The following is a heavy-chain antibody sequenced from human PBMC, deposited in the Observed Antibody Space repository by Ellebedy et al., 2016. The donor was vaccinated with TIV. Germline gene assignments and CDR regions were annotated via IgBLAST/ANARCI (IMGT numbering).Heavy chain of an antibody. Sequence: GGSLRLSCAASGFTFRNFWMHWVRQAPGKGLVWVSRINTDVTSTSYADSVKGRFTISRENAKNTLFLQMNSLRAEDKALYYCVKYRFYSSSMAGGDFWGQGTLVTVSS. CDR1: GFTFRNFW. CDR3: VKYRFYSSSMAGGDF. CDR2: INTDVTST. V-gene: IGHV3-74*01. D-gene: IGHD2-2*01. J-gene: IGHJ4*02.